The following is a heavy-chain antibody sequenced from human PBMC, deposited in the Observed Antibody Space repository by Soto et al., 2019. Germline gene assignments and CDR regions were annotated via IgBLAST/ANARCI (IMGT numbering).Heavy chain of an antibody. CDR2: IYHGGNT. CDR3: ERDGEDGCHLDS. V-gene: IGHV4-4*02. J-gene: IGHJ4*02. D-gene: IGHD2-15*01. CDR1: GGSISNGHW. Sequence: QVQLQESGPGLVRPSGTLSLTCAVSGGSISNGHWWSWVRQPPGKGLEWIGEIYHGGNTNYNPSLKSRATVSVDKSKNQFFLSLSSVTGADTALYYCERDGEDGCHLDSWGQVSLVTV.